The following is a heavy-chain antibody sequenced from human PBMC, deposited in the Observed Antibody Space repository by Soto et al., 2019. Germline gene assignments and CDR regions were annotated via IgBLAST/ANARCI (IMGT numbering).Heavy chain of an antibody. CDR2: ISSSSSYI. D-gene: IGHD3-3*01. V-gene: IGHV3-21*01. Sequence: EVQLAECGGGLVKPGRSLRLSCAASGFTFSSYSMNWVRQAPGKGLEWVSSISSSSSYIYYADSVKGRFTISRDNAKNSLYLQMNSLRAEDTAVYYCARDLIGDGVVIYFDYWGQGTLVTVSS. J-gene: IGHJ4*02. CDR3: ARDLIGDGVVIYFDY. CDR1: GFTFSSYS.